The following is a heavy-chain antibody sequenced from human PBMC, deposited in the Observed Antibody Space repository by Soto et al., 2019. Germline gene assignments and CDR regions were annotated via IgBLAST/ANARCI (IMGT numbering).Heavy chain of an antibody. CDR2: ISYDGSNK. J-gene: IGHJ4*02. Sequence: GGSLRLSCAASGFTFSSYGMHWVRQAPGKGLEWVAVISYDGSNKYYADSVKGRFTISRDNSKNTLYLQMNSLRAEDTAVYYCASQEWLLPFDYWGQGTLVTVSS. CDR1: GFTFSSYG. D-gene: IGHD3-3*01. V-gene: IGHV3-30*03. CDR3: ASQEWLLPFDY.